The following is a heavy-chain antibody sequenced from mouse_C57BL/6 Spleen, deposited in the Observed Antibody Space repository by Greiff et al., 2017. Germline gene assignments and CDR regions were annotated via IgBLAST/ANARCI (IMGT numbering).Heavy chain of an antibody. J-gene: IGHJ2*01. CDR2: ISSGSSTI. V-gene: IGHV5-17*01. CDR1: GFTFSDYG. CDR3: ARGLLSLFDY. D-gene: IGHD2-10*01. Sequence: EVKLVESGGGLVKPGGSLKLSCAASGFTFSDYGMHWVRQAPEKGLEWVAYISSGSSTIYYADTVKGRFTISRDNAKNTLFLQMTSLRSEDTAMYYCARGLLSLFDYWGQGTTLTVSS.